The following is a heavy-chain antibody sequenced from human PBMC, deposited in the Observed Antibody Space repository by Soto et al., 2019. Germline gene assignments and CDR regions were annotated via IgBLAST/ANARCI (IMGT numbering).Heavy chain of an antibody. CDR3: ARERGYSYGLGAFDI. V-gene: IGHV3-13*01. CDR2: IGTAGDT. J-gene: IGHJ3*02. CDR1: GFTFSSYD. D-gene: IGHD5-18*01. Sequence: EVQLVESGGGLVQPGGSLRLSCAASGFTFSSYDMHWVRQATGKGLEWVSAIGTAGDTYYPGSVKGRFTISRENAKNSLYLQMNSLRAEDTAVYYCARERGYSYGLGAFDIWGQGTMVTVSS.